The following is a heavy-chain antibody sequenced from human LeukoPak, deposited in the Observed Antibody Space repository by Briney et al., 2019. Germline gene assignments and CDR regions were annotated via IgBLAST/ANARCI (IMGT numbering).Heavy chain of an antibody. CDR3: ARVSVKNTAMVYYYYYGMDV. V-gene: IGHV3-66*01. D-gene: IGHD5-18*01. CDR2: IYSGGST. CDR1: GFTVSSNY. J-gene: IGHJ6*02. Sequence: GGSLGLSCAASGFTVSSNYMSWVRQAPGKGLEWVSVIYSGGSTYYADSVKGRFTISRDNSKNTLYLQMNSLRAEDTAVYYCARVSVKNTAMVYYYYYGMDVWGQGTTVTVSS.